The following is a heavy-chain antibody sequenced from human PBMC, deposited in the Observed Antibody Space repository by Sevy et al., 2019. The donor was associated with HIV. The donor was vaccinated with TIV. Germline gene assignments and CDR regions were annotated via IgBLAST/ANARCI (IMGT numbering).Heavy chain of an antibody. CDR1: GGSISSGSYY. CDR2: IHYSGST. V-gene: IGHV4-61*01. CDR3: ARDSGGYPYYFDY. Sequence: SETLSLTWTVSGGSISSGSYYWSWIRQSPGKGLEWIGYIHYSGSTNYNPSLKSRVTISVDTSKNQFFLKMSSVTAADTAVYYCARDSGGYPYYFDYWGQGTLVTVSS. J-gene: IGHJ4*02. D-gene: IGHD2-15*01.